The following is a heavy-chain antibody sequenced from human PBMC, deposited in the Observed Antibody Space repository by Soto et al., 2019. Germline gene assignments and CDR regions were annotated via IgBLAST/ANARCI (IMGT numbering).Heavy chain of an antibody. Sequence: QVQLVQSGAEVKKPGASVKVSCKASGYTFTSYDINWVRQATGQGLEWMGWMNPNSGNTGDAQKFPGRVTMTRNTSIGRAYVGLSSLGSEDTAVYYCATLAPYYYDNSGYWADYWGQGALVAVSS. D-gene: IGHD3-22*01. CDR3: ATLAPYYYDNSGYWADY. CDR1: GYTFTSYD. V-gene: IGHV1-8*01. J-gene: IGHJ4*02. CDR2: MNPNSGNT.